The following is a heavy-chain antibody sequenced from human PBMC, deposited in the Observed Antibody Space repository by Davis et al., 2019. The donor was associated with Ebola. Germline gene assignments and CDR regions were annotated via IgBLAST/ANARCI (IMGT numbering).Heavy chain of an antibody. D-gene: IGHD5-12*01. V-gene: IGHV1-2*06. CDR2: IISNSGGT. CDR1: GYTFTGYN. J-gene: IGHJ4*02. CDR3: ARGHNFGHDY. Sequence: ASVKVSCKASGYTFTGYNIHWVRQAPGQGLEWMGRIISNSGGTNYAQKFQGRVTMTRDTSISTAYMELSSLTSDDTAVYFCARGHNFGHDYWGQGTLVTVSS.